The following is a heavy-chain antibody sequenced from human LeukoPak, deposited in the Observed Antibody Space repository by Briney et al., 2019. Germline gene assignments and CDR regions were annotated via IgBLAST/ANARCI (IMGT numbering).Heavy chain of an antibody. CDR2: ITSSGTTV. CDR3: ARDVSRYYGMDV. V-gene: IGHV3-48*03. J-gene: IGHJ6*02. D-gene: IGHD5/OR15-5a*01. CDR1: GFTFSSYE. Sequence: PGGSLRLSCAASGFTFSSYEMNWVRQAPGKGLEWVSYITSSGTTVSYADFVKGRFTISRDNAKNSLYLQMYSLRAEDTAVYYCARDVSRYYGMDVWGQGTTVTVSS.